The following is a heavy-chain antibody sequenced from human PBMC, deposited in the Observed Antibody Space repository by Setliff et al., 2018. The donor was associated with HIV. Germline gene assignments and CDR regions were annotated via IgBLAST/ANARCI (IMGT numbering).Heavy chain of an antibody. V-gene: IGHV3-33*01. CDR2: IWYDGSNK. Sequence: PGGSLRLSCAASGFTFSSYGMHWVRQAPGKGLEWVAVIWYDGSNKYYADSVKGRFTISRDNSKNTLYLQMNSLRAEDTAVYYCAREVACASCYHAFDIWGQGTLVTVSS. CDR3: AREVACASCYHAFDI. CDR1: GFTFSSYG. J-gene: IGHJ3*02. D-gene: IGHD2-2*01.